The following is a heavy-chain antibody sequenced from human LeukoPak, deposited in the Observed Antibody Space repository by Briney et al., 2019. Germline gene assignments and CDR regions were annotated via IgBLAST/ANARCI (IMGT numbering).Heavy chain of an antibody. CDR3: AKDVLAYCGVDCYSVGF. J-gene: IGHJ4*02. Sequence: GGSLRLSCAASGFTFSSYSMNWVRQPPGKGLEWVSSISSSSSYIYYADSVKGRFTISRDNAKNSLYLQMNSLRAEDTAMYYCAKDVLAYCGVDCYSVGFWGQGTLVTVSS. V-gene: IGHV3-21*01. D-gene: IGHD2-21*02. CDR1: GFTFSSYS. CDR2: ISSSSSYI.